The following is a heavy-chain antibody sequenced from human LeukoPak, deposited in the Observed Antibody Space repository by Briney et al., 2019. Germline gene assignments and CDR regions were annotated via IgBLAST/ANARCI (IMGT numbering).Heavy chain of an antibody. Sequence: SETLSLTCTVSGGSISSYYWSWIRQLPGKGLEWIGYIYYSGSTNYNPSLKSRVTISVDTSKNQFSLKLSSVTAADTAVYYCARDNHSVGFVDYWGQGTLVTVSS. J-gene: IGHJ4*02. CDR1: GGSISSYY. CDR3: ARDNHSVGFVDY. V-gene: IGHV4-59*01. CDR2: IYYSGST. D-gene: IGHD1-14*01.